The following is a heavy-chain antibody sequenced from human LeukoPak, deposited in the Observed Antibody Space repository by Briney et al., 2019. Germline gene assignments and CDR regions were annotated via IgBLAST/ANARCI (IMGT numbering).Heavy chain of an antibody. CDR3: ARDRPMITFGGVIVPDY. CDR1: GYTFTGYY. Sequence: ASVKVSCKASGYTFTGYYMHWVRQAPGQGLEWMGWINPNSGGTNYAQKFQGRVTMTRDTSISTAYMELRSLRSDDTAVYYCARDRPMITFGGVIVPDYWGQGTLVTVSS. D-gene: IGHD3-16*02. V-gene: IGHV1-2*02. J-gene: IGHJ4*02. CDR2: INPNSGGT.